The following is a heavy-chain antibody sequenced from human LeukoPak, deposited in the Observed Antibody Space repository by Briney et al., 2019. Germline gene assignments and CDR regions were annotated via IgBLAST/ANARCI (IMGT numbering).Heavy chain of an antibody. J-gene: IGHJ4*02. CDR3: ARGGCSSTSCYAYDY. CDR1: GYTFTDYN. D-gene: IGHD2-2*01. Sequence: ASVKVSCKASGYTFTDYNMHWMRQAPGQGLEWMGWINPYSGVTNYAQKFQARVTMTRDTSIRTAYMEMSSLESEDTAVYYCARGGCSSTSCYAYDYWGQGTLVTVSS. CDR2: INPYSGVT. V-gene: IGHV1-2*02.